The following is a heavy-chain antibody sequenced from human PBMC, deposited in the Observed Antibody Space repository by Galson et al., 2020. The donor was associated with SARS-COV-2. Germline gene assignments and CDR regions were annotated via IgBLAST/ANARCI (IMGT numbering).Heavy chain of an antibody. J-gene: IGHJ1*01. CDR1: GFTFSSYG. V-gene: IGHV3-30*18. CDR2: ISYDGSNK. Sequence: GGSLRLSCAASGFTFSSYGMHWVRQAPGKGLEWVAVISYDGSNKYYADSVKGRFTISRDNSKNTLYLQMNSLRDEDTAVYYCAKSFVYYDSSGYYRITECFHHWGQGTLVTVSS. D-gene: IGHD3-22*01. CDR3: AKSFVYYDSSGYYRITECFHH.